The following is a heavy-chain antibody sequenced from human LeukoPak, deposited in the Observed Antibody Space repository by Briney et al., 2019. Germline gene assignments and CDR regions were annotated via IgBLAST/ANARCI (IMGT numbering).Heavy chain of an antibody. CDR1: GDSISSGSYY. V-gene: IGHV4-61*02. J-gene: IGHJ4*02. CDR3: ASSSLGVLLVY. D-gene: IGHD3-16*01. CDR2: IYTSGST. Sequence: PLETLSPTCTVSGDSISSGSYYWTWIRQPAGKGLEWIGRIYTSGSTNYNPSLKSRVTVSVDASKNQFSLKLSSVTAADTAVYYCASSSLGVLLVYWGQGTLVTVSS.